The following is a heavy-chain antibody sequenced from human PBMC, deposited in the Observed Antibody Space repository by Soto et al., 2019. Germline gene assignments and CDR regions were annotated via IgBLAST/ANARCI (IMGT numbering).Heavy chain of an antibody. D-gene: IGHD6-19*01. Sequence: VASVKVSCKASGYTFTSYGIHWVRQAPGQRLEWMGWISAYNGNTNYAQKLQGRVTMTTDTSTSTAYMELRSLRSDDTAVYYCARLHSSGWRDNWFDPWGQGTLVTVSS. J-gene: IGHJ5*02. V-gene: IGHV1-18*01. CDR1: GYTFTSYG. CDR3: ARLHSSGWRDNWFDP. CDR2: ISAYNGNT.